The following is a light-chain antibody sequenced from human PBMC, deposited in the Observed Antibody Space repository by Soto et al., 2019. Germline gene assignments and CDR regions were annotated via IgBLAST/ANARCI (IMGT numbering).Light chain of an antibody. CDR1: SSDVGGYNY. CDR3: SSYAGNNNLI. Sequence: QSALTQPPSASGSPGQSVTISCTGTSSDVGGYNYVSWYQQYPGKAPKLMIYEVSKRPSGIPDRFSGSKSGSTASLTVSGLQAEDEADYYCSSYAGNNNLIFGTGTQLTVL. V-gene: IGLV2-8*01. CDR2: EVS. J-gene: IGLJ1*01.